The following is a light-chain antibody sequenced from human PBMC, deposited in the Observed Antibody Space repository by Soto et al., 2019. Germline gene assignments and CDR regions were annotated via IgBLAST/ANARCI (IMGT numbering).Light chain of an antibody. V-gene: IGLV2-11*01. CDR1: SSDVGGYDY. J-gene: IGLJ1*01. CDR2: DVS. CDR3: CSYAGGPYV. Sequence: QSALTQPRSVSGSPGQSVAISCTGTSSDVGGYDYVSWYQQHPGKAPNVIIFDVSKRPSGVPDRFSGSKSGNTASLTISRLQAEDEADYYCCSYAGGPYVFGTGTKVTVL.